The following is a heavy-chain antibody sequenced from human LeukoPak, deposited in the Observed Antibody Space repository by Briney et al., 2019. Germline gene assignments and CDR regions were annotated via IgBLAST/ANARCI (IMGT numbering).Heavy chain of an antibody. CDR3: ASSIVARSYNWFDP. V-gene: IGHV4-59*01. J-gene: IGHJ5*02. CDR2: IYYSGST. Sequence: KPSETLSLTCTVSGGSISSYYWSWIRQPPGKGLEWIGYIYYSGSTNYNPSLKSRVTISVDTFKNQFSLRLSSVTAADTAVYYCASSIVARSYNWFDPWGQGILVTVSS. CDR1: GGSISSYY. D-gene: IGHD5-12*01.